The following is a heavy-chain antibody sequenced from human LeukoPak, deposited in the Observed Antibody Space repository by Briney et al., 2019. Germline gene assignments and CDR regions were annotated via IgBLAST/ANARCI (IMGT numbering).Heavy chain of an antibody. CDR1: GFTFSSYG. D-gene: IGHD3-16*02. CDR2: ISSSGSTI. V-gene: IGHV3-48*03. J-gene: IGHJ5*02. Sequence: GGSLRLSCAASGFTFSSYGMNWVRQAPGKGLEWVSYISSSGSTIYYADSVKGRFTISRDNAKNSLYLQMNSLRAEDTAVYYCARDSLPYDYVWGSYRFFDPWGQGTLVTVSS. CDR3: ARDSLPYDYVWGSYRFFDP.